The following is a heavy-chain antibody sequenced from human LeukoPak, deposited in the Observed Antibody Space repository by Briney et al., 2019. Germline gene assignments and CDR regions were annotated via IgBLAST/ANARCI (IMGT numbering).Heavy chain of an antibody. CDR3: ARDRLFSYYDYDWGSENWFDP. D-gene: IGHD3-16*01. V-gene: IGHV1-2*06. CDR1: GYTFTGYY. J-gene: IGHJ5*02. Sequence: GASVKVSCKASGYTFTGYYMHWVRQAPGQGLEWMVRINPNSGGTNYAQKFQGRVTMTRDTSISTAYMELSRLRSDDTAVYYCARDRLFSYYDYDWGSENWFDPWGQGALVTVSS. CDR2: INPNSGGT.